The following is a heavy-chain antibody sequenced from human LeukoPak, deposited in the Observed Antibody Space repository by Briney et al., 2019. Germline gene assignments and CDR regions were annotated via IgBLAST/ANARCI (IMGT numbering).Heavy chain of an antibody. J-gene: IGHJ4*02. D-gene: IGHD1-26*01. Sequence: PSETLSLTCTVSGVSISSYYWSWIRQPPGKGLEWIGYIYYSGSTSYNPSLKSRVTISVDTSKNQFPLKLSSVTAADTAVYYCARGYSGSYGRFDYWGQGTLVTVSS. CDR3: ARGYSGSYGRFDY. CDR1: GVSISSYY. CDR2: IYYSGST. V-gene: IGHV4-59*01.